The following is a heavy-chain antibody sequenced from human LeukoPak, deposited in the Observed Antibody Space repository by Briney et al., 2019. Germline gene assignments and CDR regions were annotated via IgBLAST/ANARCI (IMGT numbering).Heavy chain of an antibody. CDR1: GGSFSGYY. Sequence: PSETLSLTCAVYGGSFSGYYWSWIRQPPGKGLEWIGEINHSGSTNYNPSLQSRVTISVDTSKNQFSLKLSSVTAADTAVYYCARGRGKKLRFLEWLLVAPFDYWGQGTLVTVSS. CDR3: ARGRGKKLRFLEWLLVAPFDY. CDR2: INHSGST. V-gene: IGHV4-34*01. D-gene: IGHD3-3*01. J-gene: IGHJ4*02.